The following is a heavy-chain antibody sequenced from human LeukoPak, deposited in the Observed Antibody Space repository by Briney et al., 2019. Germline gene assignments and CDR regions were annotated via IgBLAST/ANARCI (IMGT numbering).Heavy chain of an antibody. J-gene: IGHJ5*02. CDR2: IYYSGST. V-gene: IGHV4-30-4*08. CDR3: ASCIAVAGTGGQGRDWFDP. CDR1: GGSISSGDYY. Sequence: SETLSLTCTVSGGSISSGDYYWSWIRQPPGKGLEWIGYIYYSGSTYYNPSLKSRVTISVDTSKNQFSLKLSSVTAADTAVYYCASCIAVAGTGGQGRDWFDPWGQGTLVTVSS. D-gene: IGHD6-19*01.